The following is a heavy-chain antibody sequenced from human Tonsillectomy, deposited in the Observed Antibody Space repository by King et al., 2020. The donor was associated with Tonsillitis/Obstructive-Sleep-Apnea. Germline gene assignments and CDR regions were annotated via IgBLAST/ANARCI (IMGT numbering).Heavy chain of an antibody. V-gene: IGHV1-24*01. CDR2: FDPEDGET. D-gene: IGHD6-13*01. Sequence: QLVQSGAEVKKPGASVKVSCKVSGYTLTELSMHWVRQAPGKGLEWMGNFDPEDGETIYAQEFQGRVTMTGDTSTDPDYMELNSLRSEDTAVYYCATDQGRIAAAGFYFGMGVWGQGTTVTVSS. J-gene: IGHJ6*02. CDR3: ATDQGRIAAAGFYFGMGV. CDR1: GYTLTELS.